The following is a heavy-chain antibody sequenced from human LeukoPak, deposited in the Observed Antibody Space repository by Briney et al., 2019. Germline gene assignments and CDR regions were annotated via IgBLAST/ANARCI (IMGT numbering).Heavy chain of an antibody. Sequence: GGSLRLSCAASGFTFSSYAMSWVRQAPGKGLEWVSGISGSGDNTYYADSVKGRFTISRDNSKNTLYVQVNSLGTEDTAAYYCAKGSCYDSSGSFYFDYWGQGTLVTVSS. CDR2: ISGSGDNT. V-gene: IGHV3-23*01. CDR3: AKGSCYDSSGSFYFDY. D-gene: IGHD3-22*01. CDR1: GFTFSSYA. J-gene: IGHJ4*02.